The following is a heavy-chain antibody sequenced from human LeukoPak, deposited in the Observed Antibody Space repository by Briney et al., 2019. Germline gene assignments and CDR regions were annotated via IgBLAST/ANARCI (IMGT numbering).Heavy chain of an antibody. CDR1: GFTFDDYG. D-gene: IGHD3-22*01. Sequence: GGSLRLSCAASGFTFDDYGMSWVRHAPGKGLEWVSGINWNGGSTGYADSVKGRFTISRDNAKNSLYLQMNSLRAEDTALYYCARDGFRFMIVPSLGGVWGKGTTVTVSA. V-gene: IGHV3-20*04. CDR3: ARDGFRFMIVPSLGGV. CDR2: INWNGGST. J-gene: IGHJ6*04.